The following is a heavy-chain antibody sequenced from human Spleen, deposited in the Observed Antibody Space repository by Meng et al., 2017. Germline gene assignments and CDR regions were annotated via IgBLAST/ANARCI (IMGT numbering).Heavy chain of an antibody. CDR1: GGSISSSSYY. CDR2: IYYSGST. V-gene: IGHV4-39*07. CDR3: GRVVRGVIADYYYYGMDV. J-gene: IGHJ6*02. Sequence: SETLSLTCTVSGGSISSSSYYWGWIRQPPGKGLEWIGSIYYSGSTYYNPSLKSRVTISVDTSKNQFSLKLSSVTAADTAVYYCGRVVRGVIADYYYYGMDVWGQGTTVTVSS. D-gene: IGHD3-10*01.